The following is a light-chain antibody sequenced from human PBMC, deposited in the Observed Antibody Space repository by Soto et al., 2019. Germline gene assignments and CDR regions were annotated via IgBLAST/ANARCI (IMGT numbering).Light chain of an antibody. CDR1: QSMSTW. CDR2: DAS. CDR3: QQYNNYWT. J-gene: IGKJ1*01. Sequence: DIQMTQSRSTLSASVGDRVTITCRASQSMSTWLAWYQQKPGKAPKLLIYDASSLESGVPSRFNGSGSGTEFTLTISSLQPDDFATYYCQQYNNYWTFGQGTKVDIK. V-gene: IGKV1-5*01.